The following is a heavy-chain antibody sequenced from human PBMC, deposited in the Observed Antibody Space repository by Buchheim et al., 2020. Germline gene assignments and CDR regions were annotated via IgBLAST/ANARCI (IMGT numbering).Heavy chain of an antibody. CDR3: ARDLPGDKYGMDF. J-gene: IGHJ6*02. V-gene: IGHV3-21*01. Sequence: ELQLVESGRGLVKPGGSLRLSCAASGFTFSTYSMSWVRQAPGKGLEWVSSITSSSSYIYYADSVKGRFTISRDNAKDTRYPQMNSLRADDTAVYYCARDLPGDKYGMDFWGQGTT. CDR1: GFTFSTYS. CDR2: ITSSSSYI.